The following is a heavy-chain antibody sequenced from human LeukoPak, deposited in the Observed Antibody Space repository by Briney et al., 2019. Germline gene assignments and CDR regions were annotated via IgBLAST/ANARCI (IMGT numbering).Heavy chain of an antibody. Sequence: ASVKVACKASGYTFTGYYMHWVRQAPGQGLEWMGWINPNSGGTNYAQKFQGRVTMTRDTSISTVYMELSRLRSDDTAVYYCARGSSGWSQPYDAFDIWGQGTMVTVSS. D-gene: IGHD6-19*01. CDR2: INPNSGGT. CDR1: GYTFTGYY. V-gene: IGHV1-2*02. J-gene: IGHJ3*02. CDR3: ARGSSGWSQPYDAFDI.